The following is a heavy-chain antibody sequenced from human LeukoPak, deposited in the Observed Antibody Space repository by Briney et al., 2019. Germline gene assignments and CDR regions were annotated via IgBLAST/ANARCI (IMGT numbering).Heavy chain of an antibody. D-gene: IGHD6-13*01. CDR2: IYSGGST. J-gene: IGHJ4*02. Sequence: GGSLRLSCAASGFTVSSNYMSWVRQAPGKGLEWVSVIYSGGSTYYADSVKGRFTISRDNSKNTLYLQMNSLRAEDTDVYYCARGYGSSWPFDYWGQGTLVTVSS. CDR1: GFTVSSNY. V-gene: IGHV3-53*01. CDR3: ARGYGSSWPFDY.